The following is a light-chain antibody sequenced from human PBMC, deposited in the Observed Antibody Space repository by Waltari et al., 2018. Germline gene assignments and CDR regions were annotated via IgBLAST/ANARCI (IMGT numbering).Light chain of an antibody. CDR2: GAS. CDR3: QQYNNWPYT. J-gene: IGKJ2*01. Sequence: EVVMTQSPATLSVSPGERATLSCRASQSVSSDLAGYQQKPGQAPRLLLYGASTRATGIPARFSGSGSGTEFTLTISSLQSVDFGVYYCQQYNNWPYTFGQGTKLEIK. V-gene: IGKV3-15*01. CDR1: QSVSSD.